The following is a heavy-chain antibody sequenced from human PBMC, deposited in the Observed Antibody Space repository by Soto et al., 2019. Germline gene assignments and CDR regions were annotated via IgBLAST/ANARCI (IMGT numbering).Heavy chain of an antibody. CDR1: GDSVSSNSAA. Sequence: SQTLSLTCAISGDSVSSNSAAWNWIRQSPSRGLEWLGRTYYRSKWYNDYAVSVKSRITINPDTSKNQFSLQLNSVTPEDTAVYYCARAETDSSGYYDCRRAFDIWGQGTMVTVSS. CDR3: ARAETDSSGYYDCRRAFDI. CDR2: TYYRSKWYN. J-gene: IGHJ3*02. D-gene: IGHD3-22*01. V-gene: IGHV6-1*01.